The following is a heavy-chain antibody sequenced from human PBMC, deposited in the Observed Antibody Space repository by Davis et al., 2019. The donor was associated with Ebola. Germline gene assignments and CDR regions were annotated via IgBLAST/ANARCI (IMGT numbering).Heavy chain of an antibody. Sequence: GESLKISCRTSGFTFSTYGMHWVRQAPGKGLVWVSRINDDGSNTRYGDSVKGRFTISRDNAKNTLYLQMNSLRVEDTAIYYCARDLDWVVYDYWGQGTLVTVSS. CDR3: ARDLDWVVYDY. CDR2: INDDGSNT. J-gene: IGHJ4*02. D-gene: IGHD1-1*01. V-gene: IGHV3-74*01. CDR1: GFTFSTYG.